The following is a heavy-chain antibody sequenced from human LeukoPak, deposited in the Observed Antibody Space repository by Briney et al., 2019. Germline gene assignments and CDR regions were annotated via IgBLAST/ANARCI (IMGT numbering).Heavy chain of an antibody. Sequence: ASEKVSCKASGYTFTSYDINWVRQATGQGLEWMGWMNPNSGNTGYAQKFQGRVTMTRNTSISTAYMELSSLRSEDTAVYYCARANIVVVPAAEMYYYYYYMDVWGKGTTVTVSS. J-gene: IGHJ6*03. D-gene: IGHD2-2*01. V-gene: IGHV1-8*01. CDR3: ARANIVVVPAAEMYYYYYYMDV. CDR1: GYTFTSYD. CDR2: MNPNSGNT.